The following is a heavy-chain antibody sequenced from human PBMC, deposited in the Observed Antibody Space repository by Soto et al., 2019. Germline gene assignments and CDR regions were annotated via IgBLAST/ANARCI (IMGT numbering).Heavy chain of an antibody. D-gene: IGHD6-19*01. CDR2: INAGNGNT. CDR3: ARGVAGHLHWFDP. V-gene: IGHV1-3*01. CDR1: GYTFTSYA. J-gene: IGHJ5*02. Sequence: ASVKVSCKASGYTFTSYAMHWVRQAPGQRLEWMGWINAGNGNTKYSQKFQGRVTITRDTSASTAYMELSSLRSEDTAVYYCARGVAGHLHWFDPWGRGTLVTVSS.